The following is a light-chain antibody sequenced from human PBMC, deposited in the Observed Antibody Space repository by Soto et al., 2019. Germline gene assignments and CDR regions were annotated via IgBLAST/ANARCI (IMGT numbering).Light chain of an antibody. CDR1: QSVSSY. Sequence: EIVLTQSPATLYLSPGERATLSCRASQSVSSYLAWYQQKPGQAPRLLIYDAFNRPASIPARFSGSGSGTDFTLTISSLEPEDFAVYYCQQRRNWPLTFGQGTKVEIK. V-gene: IGKV3-11*01. CDR3: QQRRNWPLT. J-gene: IGKJ1*01. CDR2: DAF.